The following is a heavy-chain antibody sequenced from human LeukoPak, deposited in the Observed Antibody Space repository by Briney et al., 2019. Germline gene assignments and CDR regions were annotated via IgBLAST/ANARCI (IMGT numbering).Heavy chain of an antibody. V-gene: IGHV4-59*08. CDR1: GGSLTRYH. CDR3: DL. J-gene: IGHJ2*01. Sequence: PSETLSLTCTVSGGSLTRYHWGWIRQPPGKGLEWIGYINYSGSTNYSPSLESRVTISLDTSKNQFSLQLSSVTAADTAVHYFDLWGRGTLVTVSS. CDR2: INYSGST.